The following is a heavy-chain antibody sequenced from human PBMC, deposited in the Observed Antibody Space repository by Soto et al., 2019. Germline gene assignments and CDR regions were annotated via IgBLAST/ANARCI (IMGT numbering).Heavy chain of an antibody. CDR3: AGGQSYFDY. J-gene: IGHJ4*02. V-gene: IGHV3-30*03. D-gene: IGHD2-15*01. CDR1: GFPFSSYG. Sequence: QVQLVESGGGVVQPGRSLRLSCAASGFPFSSYGMHWVRQAPGKGLEWVAHISYDGSNNHYTNSVKGRFTISRDNSKNMLYLQMSSLRAEDTAVYYCAGGQSYFDYCGQGTRVSVSS. CDR2: ISYDGSNN.